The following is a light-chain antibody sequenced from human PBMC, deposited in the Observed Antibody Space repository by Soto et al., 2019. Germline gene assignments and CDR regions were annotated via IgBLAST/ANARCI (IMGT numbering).Light chain of an antibody. CDR2: DVS. V-gene: IGLV2-14*01. Sequence: QSVLTQPASVSGSPGQSITISCTGTSSDVGGYNYVSWYQQHPGKAPKLMIYDVSNRPSGVSNRFSGSKSGNTASLTIAGLQAEDEDEYYCSSYTSSSTLGVFGTGTKLTVL. J-gene: IGLJ1*01. CDR3: SSYTSSSTLGV. CDR1: SSDVGGYNY.